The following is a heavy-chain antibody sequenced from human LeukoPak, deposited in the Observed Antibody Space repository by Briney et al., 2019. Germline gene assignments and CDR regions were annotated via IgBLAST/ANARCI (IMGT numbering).Heavy chain of an antibody. CDR3: ARVSPNYYGSGSYSFDY. CDR2: IYYSGST. D-gene: IGHD3-10*01. Sequence: PSETLSLTCTVSGGSISSYYWSWIRQPPGKGLEWIGYIYYSGSTNYNPSLKSRVTISVDTSRNQFSLKLSSVTAADTAVYYCARVSPNYYGSGSYSFDYWGQGTLVTVSS. J-gene: IGHJ4*02. V-gene: IGHV4-59*01. CDR1: GGSISSYY.